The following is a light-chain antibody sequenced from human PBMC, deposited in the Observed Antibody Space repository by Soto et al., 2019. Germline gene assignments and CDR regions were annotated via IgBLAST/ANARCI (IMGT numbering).Light chain of an antibody. J-gene: IGLJ2*01. Sequence: QSALTQPASLSGSPGQSITISCTGTSSDVGDYKYVSWYQHHPGKAPKLMIYEVSNRPSGVSTRFSGSKSGNTASLTISGLQAEDEADYYCSSYTSSSTVVFGGGTKLTVL. CDR1: SSDVGDYKY. V-gene: IGLV2-14*01. CDR2: EVS. CDR3: SSYTSSSTVV.